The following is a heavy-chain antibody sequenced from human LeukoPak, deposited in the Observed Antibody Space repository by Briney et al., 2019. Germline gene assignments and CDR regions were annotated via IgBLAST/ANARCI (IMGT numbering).Heavy chain of an antibody. CDR2: IKSKTDGGTT. V-gene: IGHV3-15*01. CDR3: APSPGFYHTSPFDY. Sequence: PGGSLRLSCAASGFSFSNAWMTWVRQAPGKGLEWVGHIKSKTDGGTTDYAAPVKDRLTISRDDSKNTLFLQMNSLKTEDTAVYHCAPSPGFYHTSPFDYWGQGTLVTVSS. J-gene: IGHJ4*02. CDR1: GFSFSNAW. D-gene: IGHD3-3*01.